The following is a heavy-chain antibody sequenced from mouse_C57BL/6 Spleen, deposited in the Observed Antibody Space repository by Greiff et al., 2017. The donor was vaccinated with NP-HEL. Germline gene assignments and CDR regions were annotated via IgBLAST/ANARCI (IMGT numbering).Heavy chain of an antibody. CDR3: ASPYYSNVDFYAMDY. V-gene: IGHV1-82*01. CDR1: GYAFSSSW. D-gene: IGHD2-5*01. CDR2: IYPGDGDT. J-gene: IGHJ4*01. Sequence: QVQLQQSGPELVKPGASVKISCKASGYAFSSSWMNWVKQRPGKGLEWIGRIYPGDGDTNYNGKFKGKATLTADKSSSTAYMQLSSLTSEDSAVYFCASPYYSNVDFYAMDYWGQGTSVTVSS.